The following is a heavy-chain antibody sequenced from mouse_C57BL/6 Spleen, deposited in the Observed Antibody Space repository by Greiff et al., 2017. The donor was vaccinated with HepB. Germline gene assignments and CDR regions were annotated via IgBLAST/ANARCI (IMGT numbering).Heavy chain of an antibody. CDR1: GYAFSSSW. J-gene: IGHJ2*01. Sequence: QVQLKESGPELVKPGASVKISCKASGYAFSSSWMNWVKQRPGKGLEWIGRIYPGDGDTNYNGKFKGKATLTADKSSSTAYMQLSSLTSEDSAVYFCARVDSSGSFDYWGQGTTLTVSS. CDR2: IYPGDGDT. D-gene: IGHD3-2*02. V-gene: IGHV1-82*01. CDR3: ARVDSSGSFDY.